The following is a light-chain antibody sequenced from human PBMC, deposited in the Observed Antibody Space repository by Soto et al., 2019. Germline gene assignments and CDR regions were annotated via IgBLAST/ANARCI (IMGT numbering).Light chain of an antibody. CDR2: DTS. V-gene: IGLV7-46*01. CDR3: VLSYSGDWRGV. J-gene: IGLJ3*02. Sequence: QAVVTQEPSLTVSPGGTVTLTCGSSTGAVTSGHYPYWYQQKPGQAPRTLIYDTSNKHSWTPARFSGSLLGGKAALTLSGAQPEDEADYYCVLSYSGDWRGVFGGGTKLTVL. CDR1: TGAVTSGHY.